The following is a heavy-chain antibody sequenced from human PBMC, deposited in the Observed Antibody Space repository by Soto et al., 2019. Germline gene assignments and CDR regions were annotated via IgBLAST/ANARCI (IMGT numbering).Heavy chain of an antibody. CDR1: GGSISSSSYY. J-gene: IGHJ5*02. CDR3: ARDYCSGGSCYQSNWFDP. D-gene: IGHD2-15*01. CDR2: IYYSGST. V-gene: IGHV4-39*01. Sequence: SETLSLTCTVSGGSISSSSYYGVWIRHPPGKGLEWIGSIYYSGSTYYNPSLKSRVTISVDTSKNQFSLKLSSVTAADTAVYYCARDYCSGGSCYQSNWFDPWGQGTLVTVSS.